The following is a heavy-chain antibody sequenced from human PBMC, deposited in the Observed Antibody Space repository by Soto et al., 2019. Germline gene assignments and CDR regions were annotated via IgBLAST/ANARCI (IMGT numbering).Heavy chain of an antibody. CDR1: GGTFSSYA. V-gene: IGHV1-69*13. J-gene: IGHJ6*02. Sequence: SVKVSCKASGGTFSSYAISWVRQAPGQGLEWMGGIIPIFGTANYAQKFQGRVTITADESTSTAYMELSSLRSEDTAVYYCARDQGRGSGSYAPYYGMDVWGQGTTVTVSS. D-gene: IGHD1-26*01. CDR3: ARDQGRGSGSYAPYYGMDV. CDR2: IIPIFGTA.